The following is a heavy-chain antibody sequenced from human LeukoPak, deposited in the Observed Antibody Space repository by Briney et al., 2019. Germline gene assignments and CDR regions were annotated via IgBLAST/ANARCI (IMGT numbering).Heavy chain of an antibody. J-gene: IGHJ4*02. CDR2: ISGSGGST. CDR3: AKAGSSGWSSSGGGY. Sequence: SGGSLRLSCAASGFTFSNFAMTWVRQAPGKGLEWVSTISGSGGSTFYADSVKGRFPISRDNSKNTLFLQMNSLRAEDTAIYYCAKAGSSGWSSSGGGYWGQGSVVTVSS. D-gene: IGHD6-19*01. CDR1: GFTFSNFA. V-gene: IGHV3-23*01.